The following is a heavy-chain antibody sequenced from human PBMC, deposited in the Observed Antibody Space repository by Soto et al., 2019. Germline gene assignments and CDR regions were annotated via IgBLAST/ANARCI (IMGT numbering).Heavy chain of an antibody. Sequence: VQLVQSGAEVKKPGASVKVSCKASGYTFTSYDINWVRQATGQGLEWMGWMNPNRGNTGYAQKFQGRVTMTRNTSTSTAYMERRSLRAGDTAVYYCIKSNGYCTHGVGYPYYYYYGMDVWGQWTTVTVSS. V-gene: IGHV1-8*01. CDR3: IKSNGYCTHGVGYPYYYYYGMDV. CDR1: GYTFTSYD. CDR2: MNPNRGNT. J-gene: IGHJ6*02. D-gene: IGHD2-8*01.